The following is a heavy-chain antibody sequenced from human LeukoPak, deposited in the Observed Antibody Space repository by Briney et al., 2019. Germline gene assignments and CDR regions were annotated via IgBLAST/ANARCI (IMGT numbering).Heavy chain of an antibody. CDR3: ARDLPGSHDAFDI. J-gene: IGHJ3*02. D-gene: IGHD1-26*01. V-gene: IGHV4-59*01. CDR2: IYYSGST. CDR1: GGSISSYY. Sequence: NPSETLSLTCTVSGGSISSYYWSWIRQPPGKGLEWIGYIYYSGSTNYNPSLKSRVTISVDTSKNQFSLKLSSVTAADTAVYYCARDLPGSHDAFDIWGQGTMVTVSS.